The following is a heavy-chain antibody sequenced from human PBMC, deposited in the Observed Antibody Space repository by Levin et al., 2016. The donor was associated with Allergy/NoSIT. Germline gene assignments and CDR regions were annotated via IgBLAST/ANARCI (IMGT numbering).Heavy chain of an antibody. V-gene: IGHV3-30*03. CDR2: ISYDGSNK. D-gene: IGHD6-13*01. Sequence: GGSLRLSCAASGFTFSSYGMHWVRQAPGKGLEWVAVISYDGSNKYYADSVKGRFTISRDNSKNTLYLQMNSLRAEDTAVYYCVCSSWYQSDYFDYWGQGTLVTVSS. CDR3: VCSSWYQSDYFDY. J-gene: IGHJ4*02. CDR1: GFTFSSYG.